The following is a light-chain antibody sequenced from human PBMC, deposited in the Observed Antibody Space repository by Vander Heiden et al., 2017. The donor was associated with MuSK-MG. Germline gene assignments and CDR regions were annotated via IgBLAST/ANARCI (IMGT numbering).Light chain of an antibody. CDR3: SSYKSSSTDVV. Sequence: QSALTQPASVSGSPVPSITISCTGTSSDVGGYNYVSWYQQHTGKAPKLMIYDVSNRPSGVSNRFSGSKSGNTASLTISGLQAEDEADYYCSSYKSSSTDVVFGGGTKLTVL. CDR2: DVS. J-gene: IGLJ2*01. V-gene: IGLV2-14*03. CDR1: SSDVGGYNY.